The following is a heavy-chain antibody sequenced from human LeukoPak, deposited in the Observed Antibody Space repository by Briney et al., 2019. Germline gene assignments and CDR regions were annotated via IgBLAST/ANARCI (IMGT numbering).Heavy chain of an antibody. J-gene: IGHJ4*02. V-gene: IGHV4-39*01. CDR1: GGSISSSSYY. CDR3: ARRGDYYDSSGYPGDY. D-gene: IGHD3-22*01. Sequence: SETLSLTCTVSGGSISSSSYYWGWIRQPPGKGLEWIGSIYYSGSTYYNPSLKSRVTISVGTSKNQFSLKLSSVTAADTAVYYCARRGDYYDSSGYPGDYWGQGTLVTVSS. CDR2: IYYSGST.